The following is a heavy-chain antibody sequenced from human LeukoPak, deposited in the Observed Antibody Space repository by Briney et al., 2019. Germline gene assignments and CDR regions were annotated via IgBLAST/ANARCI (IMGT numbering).Heavy chain of an antibody. CDR3: VSYYNLWSNAFDI. CDR1: GGSISSSSYY. CDR2: IYHSGST. V-gene: IGHV4-39*02. J-gene: IGHJ3*02. Sequence: SETLSLTCTVSGGSISSSSYYWGWVRQPPGKGLEWIGSIYHSGSTYYNPSLKSRVTISVDTSKNHFSLKLSSVTAADTAVYYCVSYYNLWSNAFDIWGQGTMVTVSS. D-gene: IGHD3-3*01.